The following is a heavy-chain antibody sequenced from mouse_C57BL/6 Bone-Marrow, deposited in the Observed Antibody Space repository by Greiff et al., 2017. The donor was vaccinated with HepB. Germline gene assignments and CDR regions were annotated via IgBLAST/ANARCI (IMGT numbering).Heavy chain of an antibody. V-gene: IGHV14-3*01. CDR1: GSNFKNTY. D-gene: IGHD4-1*01. CDR2: IDPANGNT. J-gene: IGHJ2*01. CDR3: ASGPRWELDC. Sequence: EVQLQQSVAELVRPGASVKLSCTASGSNFKNTYMHWVKQRPEQGLEWIGRIDPANGNTNYAPKFQGKATITADTSSNTAYLQLSSLTSEDTAIYYCASGPRWELDCWGRGTTLTVTS.